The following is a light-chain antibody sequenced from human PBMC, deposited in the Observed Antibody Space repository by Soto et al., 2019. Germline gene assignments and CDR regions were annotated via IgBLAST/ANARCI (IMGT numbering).Light chain of an antibody. J-gene: IGLJ2*01. V-gene: IGLV3-25*03. Sequence: SYELTQPPSVSVFPGQTARITCSGDALPKQYAYWYQQKPGQAPVLVIYKDSERPSGIPERFSGSSSGTTVTLTISGVQAEDEADYYCQSADSSGTCVVFGGGTKLTVL. CDR1: ALPKQY. CDR2: KDS. CDR3: QSADSSGTCVV.